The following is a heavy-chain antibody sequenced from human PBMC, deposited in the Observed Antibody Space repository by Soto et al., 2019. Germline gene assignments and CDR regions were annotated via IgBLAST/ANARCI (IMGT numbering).Heavy chain of an antibody. D-gene: IGHD3-3*01. V-gene: IGHV4-59*02. CDR1: GGSVSSYY. Sequence: SETLSLTCTVSGGSVSSYYWSWIRQPPGKGLEWIGYIYYSGSTNYNPSLKSRVTISVDTSKNQFSLKLSSVTAADTAVYYCARGNLITIFGVVHPHWFDPWGQGTLVTVSS. CDR2: IYYSGST. CDR3: ARGNLITIFGVVHPHWFDP. J-gene: IGHJ5*02.